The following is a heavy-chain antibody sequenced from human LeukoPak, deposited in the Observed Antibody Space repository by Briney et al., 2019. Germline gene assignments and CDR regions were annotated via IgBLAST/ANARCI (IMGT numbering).Heavy chain of an antibody. CDR1: GFTFSSYD. V-gene: IGHV3-33*01. CDR3: ARDLSSGWSLDY. J-gene: IGHJ4*02. CDR2: IWYDGSNK. Sequence: TGGSLRLSCAASGFTFSSYDMHCVRQAPGKGLEWVVVIWYDGSNKYYADSVKGRFTISRDNSKNTLYLQMNSLRAEDTAVYYCARDLSSGWSLDYWGQGTLVTVSS. D-gene: IGHD6-19*01.